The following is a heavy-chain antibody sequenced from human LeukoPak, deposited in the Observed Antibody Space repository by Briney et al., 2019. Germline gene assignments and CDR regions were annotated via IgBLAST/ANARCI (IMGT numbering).Heavy chain of an antibody. J-gene: IGHJ4*02. V-gene: IGHV4-59*01. CDR1: GGSISSSF. CDR3: ARGPWYYDILTGYYRHFDY. CDR2: VFYTGIT. D-gene: IGHD3-9*01. Sequence: SETLSLTCTVSGGSISSSFWSWIRQPPGKGLEWIGYVFYTGITNYNPSLKSRVTISVDASKNQFSLRLSSVIAADTAVYYCARGPWYYDILTGYYRHFDYWGQGTLVTVSS.